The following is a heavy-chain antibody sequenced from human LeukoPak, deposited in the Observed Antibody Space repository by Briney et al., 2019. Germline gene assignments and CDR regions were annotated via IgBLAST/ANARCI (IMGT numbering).Heavy chain of an antibody. CDR3: ARDAAYGYDRFDF. J-gene: IGHJ4*02. D-gene: IGHD5-18*01. CDR2: INEDRSDK. Sequence: WGSLRLSCAGSGFIFSSYWMAWVRQAPGKGLEWVANINEDRSDKNFVDSVKGRFTISRDNAKNSLYLQMNSLRAEDTAVYYCARDAAYGYDRFDFWGQGTQVTVSS. CDR1: GFIFSSYW. V-gene: IGHV3-7*01.